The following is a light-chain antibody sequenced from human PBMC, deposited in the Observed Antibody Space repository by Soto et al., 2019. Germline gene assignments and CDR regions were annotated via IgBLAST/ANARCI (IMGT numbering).Light chain of an antibody. CDR1: QSVTLY. CDR3: HQRHRFPSL. CDR2: DAV. Sequence: EVVLTQSPATVSLSPGERVTLSCRASQSVTLYVAWYQQKPGQAPRLLIYDAVNRATGIPARFSASVSGTDFTLTISSLAPDYSASDYCHQRHRFPSLFGQGTKV. J-gene: IGKJ1*01. V-gene: IGKV3-11*01.